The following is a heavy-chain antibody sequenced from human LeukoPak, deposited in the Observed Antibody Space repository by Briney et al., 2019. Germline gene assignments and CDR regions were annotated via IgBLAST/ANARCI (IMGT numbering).Heavy chain of an antibody. CDR1: GGSISSYY. D-gene: IGHD2-15*01. CDR3: ARAHCSGGSCYPDY. CDR2: IYYSGST. J-gene: IGHJ4*02. V-gene: IGHV4-59*01. Sequence: SATLSLTCTVSGGSISSYYWSWIGQPPGKGLEGIGYIYYSGSTNYNPSLKSRVTISVDTSKNQFSLKLSSVTAADTAVYYCARAHCSGGSCYPDYWGQGTLVTVSS.